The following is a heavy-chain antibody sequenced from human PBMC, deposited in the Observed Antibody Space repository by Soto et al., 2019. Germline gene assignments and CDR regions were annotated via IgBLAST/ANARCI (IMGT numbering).Heavy chain of an antibody. CDR1: GFVFSYYV. CDR2: ITNDGNNE. Sequence: GGSPRLSCAASGFVFSYYVMHWVRQAPGKGLEWVALITNDGNNEYYRESVKGRFSISRGRSTNTVDLLMNSLRPEDTGVYYCAKEGPGGGRHFYYAMDVWGQGTTVTVSS. CDR3: AKEGPGGGRHFYYAMDV. D-gene: IGHD1-26*01. V-gene: IGHV3-30*02. J-gene: IGHJ6*02.